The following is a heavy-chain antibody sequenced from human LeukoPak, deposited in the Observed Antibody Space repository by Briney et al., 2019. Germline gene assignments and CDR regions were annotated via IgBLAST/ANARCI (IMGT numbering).Heavy chain of an antibody. CDR1: GGSISSSSYY. Sequence: SETLSLTCTVSGGSISSSSYYWGWIRQPPGKGLEWIGSIYYSGSTYYNPSLKSRVTISVDTSKNQFSLKLSSVTAADTAVYYCARDVPVLAAADYWGQGTLVTVSS. D-gene: IGHD6-13*01. CDR2: IYYSGST. V-gene: IGHV4-39*07. CDR3: ARDVPVLAAADY. J-gene: IGHJ4*02.